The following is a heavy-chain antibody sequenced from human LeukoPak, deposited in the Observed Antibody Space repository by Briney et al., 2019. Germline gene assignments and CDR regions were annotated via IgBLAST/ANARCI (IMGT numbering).Heavy chain of an antibody. CDR2: INPNSGGT. J-gene: IGHJ4*02. Sequence: GASVKVSCKASGYTLTGYYMHWVRQAPGQGLEWMGRINPNSGGTNYAQKFQGRVTMTRDTSISTAYMELSRLRSDDTAVYYCATWAAMVRGVISDYWGQGTLVTVSS. CDR3: ATWAAMVRGVISDY. V-gene: IGHV1-2*06. D-gene: IGHD3-10*01. CDR1: GYTLTGYY.